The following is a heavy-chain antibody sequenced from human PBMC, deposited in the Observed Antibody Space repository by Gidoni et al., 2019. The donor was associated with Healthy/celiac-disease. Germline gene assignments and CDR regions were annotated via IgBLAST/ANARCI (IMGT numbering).Heavy chain of an antibody. D-gene: IGHD2-21*02. CDR3: AGVVTADENWFDP. V-gene: IGHV1-58*01. CDR1: GFTFTSSA. Sequence: QMQLVQSGPEVKKPGTSVKVSCKASGFTFTSSAVQWVRQARGQRLEWIGWIVVGSGNTNYAQKFQERVTITRDMSTSTAYMELSSLRSEDTAVYYCAGVVTADENWFDPWGQGTLVTVSS. J-gene: IGHJ5*02. CDR2: IVVGSGNT.